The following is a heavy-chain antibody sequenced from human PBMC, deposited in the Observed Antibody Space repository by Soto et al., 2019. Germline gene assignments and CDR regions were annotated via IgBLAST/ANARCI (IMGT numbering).Heavy chain of an antibody. CDR3: ARGGAVPYYYYGMDV. CDR1: GGSISSGGYF. J-gene: IGHJ6*02. V-gene: IGHV4-31*03. Sequence: QVQLQESGPGLVKPSQTLSLTCTVSGGSISSGGYFWSWIRQHPGKGLEWIGFIYYSGSTYYNPSLKSRVSISVDTSKNQFSLKLSSVAAADTAVYYCARGGAVPYYYYGMDVWGQGTTVTVSS. CDR2: IYYSGST. D-gene: IGHD6-19*01.